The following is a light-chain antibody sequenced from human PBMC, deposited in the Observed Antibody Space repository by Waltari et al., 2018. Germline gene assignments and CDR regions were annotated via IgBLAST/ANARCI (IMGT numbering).Light chain of an antibody. CDR1: SSAFGIYNL. CDR3: ASYTSVSSWV. V-gene: IGLV2-23*02. J-gene: IGLJ3*02. Sequence: QSALTQPASVSGSPGQSITIPCTGTSSAFGIYNLVPWIQQHPGKAPKLIIYEVTKRPSGVSSRFSGSKSGNTASLAISGLQAEDEADYYCASYTSVSSWVFGGGTWLTVL. CDR2: EVT.